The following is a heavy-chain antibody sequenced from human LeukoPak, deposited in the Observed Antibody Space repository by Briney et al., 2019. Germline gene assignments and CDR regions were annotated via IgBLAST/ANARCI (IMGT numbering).Heavy chain of an antibody. J-gene: IGHJ4*02. D-gene: IGHD3-22*01. CDR3: AKDENYYDTENY. Sequence: PGGSLRLSCAASGFSFSSYWMHWVRQAPGKGLEWVSIIFGNGDTTYYADSVKGRFTVSRDNSKNTLYLQMNSLRAEDTAVYYCAKDENYYDTENYWGQGTLVTVSS. CDR2: IFGNGDTT. V-gene: IGHV3-NL1*01. CDR1: GFSFSSYW.